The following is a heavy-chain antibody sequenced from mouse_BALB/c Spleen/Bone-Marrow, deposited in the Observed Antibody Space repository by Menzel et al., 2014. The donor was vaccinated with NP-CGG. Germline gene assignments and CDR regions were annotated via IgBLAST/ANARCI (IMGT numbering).Heavy chain of an antibody. CDR2: NNPSNGGT. CDR1: GYTFTSYY. D-gene: IGHD2-3*01. V-gene: IGHV1S81*02. J-gene: IGHJ4*01. CDR3: TRYGYDPLYAMDY. Sequence: QVQLQQAGAQRVKPGASVKLSCKASGYTFTSYYMYWATQRPGQGLEWIGGNNPSNGGTNLNEKFKGKATLTVDKSSSTAYMQLSSLTTEDSAVYYCTRYGYDPLYAMDYWGQGTSVTVSS.